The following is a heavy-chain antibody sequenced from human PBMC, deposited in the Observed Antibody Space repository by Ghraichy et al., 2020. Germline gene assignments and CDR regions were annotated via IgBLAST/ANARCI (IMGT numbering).Heavy chain of an antibody. CDR3: VSDDETDQHADPDY. J-gene: IGHJ4*02. Sequence: SVKVSCKASGGTFNRQGITWVRQAPGQGLEWMGAIIPVFGTVNYAQKFQGRVTMTADVSTRTAFLELNSLRSEDTAVYYCVSDDETDQHADPDYWGQGTLITVSS. D-gene: IGHD6-13*01. V-gene: IGHV1-69*13. CDR1: GGTFNRQG. CDR2: IIPVFGTV.